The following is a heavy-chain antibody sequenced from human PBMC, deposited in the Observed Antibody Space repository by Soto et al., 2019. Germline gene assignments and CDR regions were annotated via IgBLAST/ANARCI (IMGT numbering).Heavy chain of an antibody. Sequence: EVQLVESGGGLVKPGGSLRLSCAASGFSFSSYSMNWVRQPPGKGLGGVSSISSSTSYINYADSVKGRFTISRDNAKKSLYLHMNSLRAEDTAVYYCARGYTGYCSGGTCYWFDPWGQGTLVTVSS. D-gene: IGHD2-15*01. V-gene: IGHV3-21*01. CDR1: GFSFSSYS. CDR3: ARGYTGYCSGGTCYWFDP. J-gene: IGHJ5*02. CDR2: ISSSTSYI.